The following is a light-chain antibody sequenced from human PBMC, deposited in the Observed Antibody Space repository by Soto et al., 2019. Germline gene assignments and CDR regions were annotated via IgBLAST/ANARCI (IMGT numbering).Light chain of an antibody. CDR2: GAS. CDR1: QSVRSN. CDR3: QQYNNWWT. V-gene: IGKV3-15*01. Sequence: EILMTQSPSPLAVSAGERATLSCRASQSVRSNLAWSQQPPGQAPRLLIYGASTRATGIPARLSGSGSGTEFTLTISSLQSEEFAVYYCQQYNNWWTFGQGTKVDIK. J-gene: IGKJ1*01.